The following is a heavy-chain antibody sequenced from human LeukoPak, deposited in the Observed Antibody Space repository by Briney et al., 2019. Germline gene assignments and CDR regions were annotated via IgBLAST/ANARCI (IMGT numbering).Heavy chain of an antibody. CDR3: PTDRRVDILSGYYRPYWFDP. D-gene: IGHD3-9*01. CDR2: IVVSSGNT. J-gene: IGHJ5*02. CDR1: GFTFTSSA. Sequence: ASVKVSCKASGFTFTSSAVQWVRQARGQRLEGIGWIVVSSGNTNYAQKFQERVTIIRDMSTSTDYMELSSLRPHDTAVYYCPTDRRVDILSGYYRPYWFDPWGQGTLVTVSS. V-gene: IGHV1-58*01.